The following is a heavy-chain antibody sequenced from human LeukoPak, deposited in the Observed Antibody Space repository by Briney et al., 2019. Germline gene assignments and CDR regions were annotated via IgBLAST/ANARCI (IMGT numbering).Heavy chain of an antibody. D-gene: IGHD3-3*01. Sequence: AASVKVSCKASGGTFSSYAISWVRQAPGQGLEWMGGIIPIFGTANYAQKFQGRVTITADESTSTAYMELSSLRSEDTAVYYCARTPRYYDFWSGYFSFDYWGQGTLVTVSS. CDR1: GGTFSSYA. J-gene: IGHJ4*02. CDR2: IIPIFGTA. CDR3: ARTPRYYDFWSGYFSFDY. V-gene: IGHV1-69*01.